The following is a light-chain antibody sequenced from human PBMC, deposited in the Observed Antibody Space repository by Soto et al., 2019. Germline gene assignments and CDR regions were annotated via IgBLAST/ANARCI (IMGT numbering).Light chain of an antibody. CDR2: DAS. CDR3: QQRSNWPPLT. V-gene: IGKV3-11*01. Sequence: EIFLTQSPDTLSLSPGERATLTCRASQSVTNYIAWYQQRPGQAPRLLIYDASNRATGVPARFSGSRSGTDFTLTISSLEPEDFAVYYCQQRSNWPPLTFGGGTKVDIK. J-gene: IGKJ4*01. CDR1: QSVTNY.